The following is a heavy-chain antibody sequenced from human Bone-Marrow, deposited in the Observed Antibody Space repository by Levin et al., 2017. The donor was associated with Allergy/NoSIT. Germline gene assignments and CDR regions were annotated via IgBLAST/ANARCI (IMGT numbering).Heavy chain of an antibody. J-gene: IGHJ2*01. V-gene: IGHV3-23*01. Sequence: GGSLRLSCVASGFTFRDYAMTWVRQPPGKGLEWVSDIRGRGGHTKYADSVKGRFTISRENSQNTLYLQMHGLRADDTAVYYCAKDVEILLVGGKNWYFDLWGRGTLVTVSS. CDR1: GFTFRDYA. D-gene: IGHD5-12*01. CDR3: AKDVEILLVGGKNWYFDL. CDR2: IRGRGGHT.